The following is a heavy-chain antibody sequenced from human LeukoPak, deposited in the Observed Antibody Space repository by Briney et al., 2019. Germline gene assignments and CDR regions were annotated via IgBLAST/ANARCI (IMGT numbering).Heavy chain of an antibody. CDR2: IWYDGNNK. CDR1: GFTFSSYG. V-gene: IGHV3-33*01. J-gene: IGHJ4*02. Sequence: PGRSLRLSCAASGFTFSSYGIHWVRQAPGKGLEWVAIIWYDGNNKYYADSVKGRFTISRDNSKNTLYLQMNSLRAEDAAVYYCAREGFDGSGVLRAFYFDYWGQGALVTVSS. D-gene: IGHD3-10*01. CDR3: AREGFDGSGVLRAFYFDY.